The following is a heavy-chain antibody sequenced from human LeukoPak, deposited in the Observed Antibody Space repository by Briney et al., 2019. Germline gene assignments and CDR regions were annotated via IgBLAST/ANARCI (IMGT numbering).Heavy chain of an antibody. Sequence: SETLSLTCTVSGGSISSSSFYWGWIRQPPGKGLEWIGSICYSGSTYYNPSLKRCVTLSVSTSKNQFSLKLSSATAADTAVYYCARRVGDTIVGVVTAGLDYDYWGQGTLVTVSS. CDR3: ARRVGDTIVGVVTAGLDYDY. V-gene: IGHV4-39*01. J-gene: IGHJ4*02. CDR2: ICYSGST. CDR1: GGSISSSSFY. D-gene: IGHD3-3*01.